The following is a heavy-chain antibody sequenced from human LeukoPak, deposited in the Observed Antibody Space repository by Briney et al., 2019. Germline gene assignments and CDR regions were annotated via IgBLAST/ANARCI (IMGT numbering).Heavy chain of an antibody. J-gene: IGHJ4*02. CDR2: ISAYNGNT. CDR1: GYTFTSYG. CDR3: AREGPIYYGSGSYYGKNDY. Sequence: ASVKVSCKASGYTFTSYGISWVRQAPGQGLGWMGWISAYNGNTNYAQKLQGRVTMTTDTSTSTAYMELRSLRSDDTAVYYCAREGPIYYGSGSYYGKNDYWGQGTLVTVSS. V-gene: IGHV1-18*01. D-gene: IGHD3-10*01.